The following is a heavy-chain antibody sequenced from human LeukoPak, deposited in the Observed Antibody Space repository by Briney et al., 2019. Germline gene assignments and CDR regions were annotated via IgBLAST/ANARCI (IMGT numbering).Heavy chain of an antibody. CDR2: INNNGVST. J-gene: IGHJ4*02. Sequence: GGSLRLSCAASGFTFSSDSMTWVRQAPGKGLEWVSSINNNGVSTLYADSVKGRFTISRDNSKNTLYLHMNSLSAEDTAVYYCAKDSFSTMWGQGTLVTVSS. V-gene: IGHV3-23*01. CDR3: AKDSFSTM. CDR1: GFTFSSDS. D-gene: IGHD2-2*01.